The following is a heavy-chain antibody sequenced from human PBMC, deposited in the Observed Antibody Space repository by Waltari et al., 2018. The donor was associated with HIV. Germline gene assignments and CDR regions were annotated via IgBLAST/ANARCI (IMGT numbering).Heavy chain of an antibody. CDR1: GGSISSSSYY. Sequence: QLQLQESGPGLVKPSETLSLTCTVSGGSISSSSYYWGWIRQPPGKGLEWIGSIYYSGSTYYNPSLKSRVTISVDTSKNQFSLKLSSVTAADTAVYYCNMEPSKADYDSSLRDGDYWGQGTLVTVSS. CDR3: NMEPSKADYDSSLRDGDY. V-gene: IGHV4-39*07. J-gene: IGHJ4*02. CDR2: IYYSGST. D-gene: IGHD3-22*01.